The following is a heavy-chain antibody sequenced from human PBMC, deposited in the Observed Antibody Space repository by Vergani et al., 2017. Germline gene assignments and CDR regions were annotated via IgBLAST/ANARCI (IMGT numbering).Heavy chain of an antibody. CDR2: INAGNGNT. CDR3: ARGLEQLGGYYYYYXMDV. Sequence: QVQLVQSGAEVKKPGASVKASCKASGYTFTSYAMHWVRQAPGQRLEWMGWINAGNGNTKYSQKFQGRVTIARDTSASTAYMELSSLRSEDTAVYYCARGLEQLGGYYYYYXMDVWGKGTTVTVSS. J-gene: IGHJ6*03. D-gene: IGHD6-13*01. V-gene: IGHV1-3*01. CDR1: GYTFTSYA.